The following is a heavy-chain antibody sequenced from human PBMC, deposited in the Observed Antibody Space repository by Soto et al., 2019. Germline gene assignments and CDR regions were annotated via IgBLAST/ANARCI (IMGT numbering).Heavy chain of an antibody. CDR2: LYNGGST. CDR3: ARAIVVTIGGMDV. D-gene: IGHD5-12*01. Sequence: PPETLSLTCTVSGGSISSADYYWSWVRQPPGKGLEWIGYLYNGGSTFFNPSLKSRVTISRDTSRNQFFLRLNTVTAADTAVYYCARAIVVTIGGMDVWGQGTTVTVSS. V-gene: IGHV4-30-4*01. CDR1: GGSISSADYY. J-gene: IGHJ6*02.